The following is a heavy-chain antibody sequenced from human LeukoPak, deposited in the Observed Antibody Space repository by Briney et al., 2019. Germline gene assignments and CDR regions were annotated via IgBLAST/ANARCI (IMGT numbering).Heavy chain of an antibody. Sequence: SETLSLTCTVSGGSISSGGYYWSWIRQPPGKGLEWIGEINHSGSTNYNPSLKSRVTISVDTSKNQFSLKLSSVTAADTAVYYCARGERRLDYWGQGTLVTVSS. CDR1: GGSISSGGYY. CDR2: INHSGST. D-gene: IGHD1-1*01. V-gene: IGHV4-39*07. CDR3: ARGERRLDY. J-gene: IGHJ4*02.